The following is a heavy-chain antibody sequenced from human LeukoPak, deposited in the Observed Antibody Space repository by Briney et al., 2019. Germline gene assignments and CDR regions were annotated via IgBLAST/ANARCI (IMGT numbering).Heavy chain of an antibody. CDR1: GGSFSGYY. J-gene: IGHJ5*02. Sequence: SETLSLTCAVYGGSFSGYYWSWIRQPPGKGLEWIGEINHSGSTNYNPSLKSRVTISVDTSKNQFSLKLSSVTAADTAVYYCARGYRELRFRYSALNWFDPWGQGTLVTVSS. CDR3: ARGYRELRFRYSALNWFDP. D-gene: IGHD2-15*01. V-gene: IGHV4-34*01. CDR2: INHSGST.